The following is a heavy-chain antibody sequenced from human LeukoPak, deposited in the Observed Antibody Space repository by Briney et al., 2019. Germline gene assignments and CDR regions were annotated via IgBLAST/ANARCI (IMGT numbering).Heavy chain of an antibody. Sequence: PSETLSLTCTVSGGSISSYYWSWIRQPPGKGLEWIGYIYYSGSTNYNPSLKSRVTMSVDTSKNQFSLKLSSVTAADTAVYYCAREPRISSGWYDAFDIWGQGTMVTVSS. CDR1: GGSISSYY. V-gene: IGHV4-59*12. D-gene: IGHD6-19*01. J-gene: IGHJ3*02. CDR3: AREPRISSGWYDAFDI. CDR2: IYYSGST.